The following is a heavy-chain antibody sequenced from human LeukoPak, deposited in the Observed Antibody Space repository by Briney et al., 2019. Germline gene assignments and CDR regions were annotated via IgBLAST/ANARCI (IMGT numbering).Heavy chain of an antibody. V-gene: IGHV3-23*01. CDR2: IVGSGGST. CDR3: SKWGDYDVLTGYYDSDF. Sequence: GGSLRLSCAASGFTFSNYAMSWVRQAPGKGLEWVSAIVGSGGSTYYADSVKGRFCISRDNSKNTLFLQMNSLRVEDTALYYCSKWGDYDVLTGYYDSDFWGQGTLVTVSS. D-gene: IGHD3-9*01. CDR1: GFTFSNYA. J-gene: IGHJ4*02.